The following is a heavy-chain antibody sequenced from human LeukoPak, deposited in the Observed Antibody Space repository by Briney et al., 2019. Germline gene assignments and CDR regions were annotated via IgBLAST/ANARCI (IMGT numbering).Heavy chain of an antibody. D-gene: IGHD6-19*01. Sequence: PGGSLRLSCAASGFTFSSYWMSWVRQAPGKGLEWVANIKQDGSEKYYVDSVKGRFTISRDNAKNSLYLQMNSLRAEDTAVYYCARIAVAGPHYYYYMDVWGKGTTVTVSS. V-gene: IGHV3-7*01. J-gene: IGHJ6*03. CDR2: IKQDGSEK. CDR3: ARIAVAGPHYYYYMDV. CDR1: GFTFSSYW.